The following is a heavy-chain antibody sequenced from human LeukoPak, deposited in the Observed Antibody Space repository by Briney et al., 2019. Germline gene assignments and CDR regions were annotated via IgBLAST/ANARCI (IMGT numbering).Heavy chain of an antibody. J-gene: IGHJ4*02. V-gene: IGHV1-2*02. CDR1: GYTFTGYY. D-gene: IGHD3-3*01. CDR2: INPNSGGT. Sequence: EASVKVSCKASGYTFTGYYMHWVRQAPGQGLEWMGWINPNSGGTNYAQKFQGRVTMTRDTSISTAYMELSRLRSDDTAVYYCARGRDPIWSGYLNPRLTDFDYWGQGTLVTVSS. CDR3: ARGRDPIWSGYLNPRLTDFDY.